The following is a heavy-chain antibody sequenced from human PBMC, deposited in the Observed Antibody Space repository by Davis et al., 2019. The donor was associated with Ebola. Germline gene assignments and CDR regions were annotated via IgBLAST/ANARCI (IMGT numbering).Heavy chain of an antibody. CDR1: GGSFSGYY. J-gene: IGHJ3*02. CDR3: ARKLGIVGAFDI. V-gene: IGHV4-34*01. CDR2: INHSGST. Sequence: MPSETLSLTCGVYGGSFSGYYWSWIRQPPGKGLEWIGEINHSGSTNYNPSLWGRVSISVETSKTQFSLKLSSVTAADTAVYYCARKLGIVGAFDIWGQGTMVTVSS. D-gene: IGHD7-27*01.